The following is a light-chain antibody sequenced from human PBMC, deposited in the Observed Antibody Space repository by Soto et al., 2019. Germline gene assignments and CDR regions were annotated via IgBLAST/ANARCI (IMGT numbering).Light chain of an antibody. J-gene: IGKJ1*01. CDR2: DAS. CDR3: QQYNSYSQT. V-gene: IGKV1-5*01. CDR1: QSISSW. Sequence: DIQMTQSPSTLSATAGDRVTITCRASQSISSWLAWYQQKPGKAPKLLIYDASNLESGVPSRFSGSGSGTEFTLTISSLQPDDFATYYRQQYNSYSQTFGQGTKVDIK.